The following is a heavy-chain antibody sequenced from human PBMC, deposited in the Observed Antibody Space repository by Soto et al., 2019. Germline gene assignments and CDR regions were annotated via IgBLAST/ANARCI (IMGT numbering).Heavy chain of an antibody. V-gene: IGHV1-18*01. J-gene: IGHJ4*02. CDR3: AREWFGDFVYYFDY. CDR1: GYTFTNYA. Sequence: QVQLVQSGAEVKKPGASVKVSCKASGYTFTNYAISWVRQAPGQGLEWMGWISAYNGNTNYAQNLQGRVTMTTDTATSSASMELRSLRSDDTAVYYCAREWFGDFVYYFDYWGQGTLVTVSS. D-gene: IGHD3-10*01. CDR2: ISAYNGNT.